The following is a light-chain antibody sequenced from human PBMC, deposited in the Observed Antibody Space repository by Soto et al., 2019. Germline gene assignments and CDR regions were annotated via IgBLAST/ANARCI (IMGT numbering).Light chain of an antibody. CDR2: SNN. CDR3: AAWDDSLSGYV. Sequence: QSVLTQPPSASGTPGQRVTISRSGSSSNIGSNYVYWYQQLSGTAPKLLIYSNNQRPSGVPDRFSGSKSGTSASLAISGLRSEDEADYYCAAWDDSLSGYVFGTGTKVTVL. CDR1: SSNIGSNY. V-gene: IGLV1-47*02. J-gene: IGLJ1*01.